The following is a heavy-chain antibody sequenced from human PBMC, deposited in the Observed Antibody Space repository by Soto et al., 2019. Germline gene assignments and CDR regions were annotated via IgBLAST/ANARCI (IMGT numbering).Heavy chain of an antibody. D-gene: IGHD2-2*01. J-gene: IGHJ5*02. CDR1: GGSISSSSYY. CDR2: IYYSGST. V-gene: IGHV4-39*02. CDR3: ARERYCSSTSCRPLDP. Sequence: QLQLQESGPGLVKPSETLSLTCTVSGGSISSSSYYWGWIRQPPGKGLEWIGSIYYSGSTYYNPSLKSLVTISVDTSKNHFSLKLSSVTAADTAVYYCARERYCSSTSCRPLDPWGQGTLVTVSS.